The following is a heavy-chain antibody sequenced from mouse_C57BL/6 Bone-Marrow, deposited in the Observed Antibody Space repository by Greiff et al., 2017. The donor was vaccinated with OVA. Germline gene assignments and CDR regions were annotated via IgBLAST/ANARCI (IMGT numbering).Heavy chain of an antibody. CDR3: AKQDYYGYYFDY. Sequence: EVKLMESGGDLVKPGGSLKLSCAASGFTFSSYGMSWVRQTPDKRLEWVATISSGGSYTYYPDSVTGRVTISRDNAKNTLYLQMSSLKSEDTAVYYCAKQDYYGYYFDYWGQGTTLTVSS. V-gene: IGHV5-6*01. J-gene: IGHJ2*01. D-gene: IGHD1-1*01. CDR2: ISSGGSYT. CDR1: GFTFSSYG.